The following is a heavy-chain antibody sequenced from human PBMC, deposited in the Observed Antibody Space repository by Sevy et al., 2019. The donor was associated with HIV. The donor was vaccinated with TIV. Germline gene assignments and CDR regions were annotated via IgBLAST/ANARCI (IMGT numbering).Heavy chain of an antibody. V-gene: IGHV3-23*01. CDR2: ISASGGST. CDR3: AKDQRGYCSSTSCYVYDY. CDR1: GFTFSNYA. J-gene: IGHJ4*02. Sequence: GGSLRLSCAASGFTFSNYAMSWVRQAPGKGLEWVSGISASGGSTYYADSVKGRFTISRDNSKNTRYLKMNSLRAEDTAVYYCAKDQRGYCSSTSCYVYDYWGQGTLVTVSS. D-gene: IGHD2-2*01.